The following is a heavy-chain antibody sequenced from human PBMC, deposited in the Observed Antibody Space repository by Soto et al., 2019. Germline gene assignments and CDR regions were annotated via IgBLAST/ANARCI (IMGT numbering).Heavy chain of an antibody. V-gene: IGHV4-59*01. J-gene: IGHJ6*03. D-gene: IGHD2-2*01. Sequence: SETLSLTCTVSGGSISSYYWSWIRQPPGKGLEWIGYIYYSGSTNYNPSLKSRVTISVDTSKNQFSLKLSSVTAADTAVYYCARVAHCSSTSCYYYYMDVWGKGTTVTVSS. CDR2: IYYSGST. CDR1: GGSISSYY. CDR3: ARVAHCSSTSCYYYYMDV.